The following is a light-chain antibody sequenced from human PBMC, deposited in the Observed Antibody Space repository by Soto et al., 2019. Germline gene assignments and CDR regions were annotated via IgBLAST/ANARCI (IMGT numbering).Light chain of an antibody. V-gene: IGKV3-15*01. J-gene: IGKJ1*01. CDR2: GAS. CDR1: QDISTN. Sequence: EIVMTQSPATLSVSPGERATLSCRASQDISTNLAWYQRKPGQAPRLLIYGASTRATGIPARFSGSGSGTEFTLTISSLQSEDFAVYYCQQYDNWLRTFGQGTKVDIK. CDR3: QQYDNWLRT.